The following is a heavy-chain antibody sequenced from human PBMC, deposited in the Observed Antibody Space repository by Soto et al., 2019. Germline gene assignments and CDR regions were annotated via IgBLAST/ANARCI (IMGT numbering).Heavy chain of an antibody. CDR1: GGTFSSYA. D-gene: IGHD1-1*01. CDR2: IIPIFGTA. J-gene: IGHJ5*02. Sequence: QVQLVQSGAEVKNPGSSVKVSCKASGGTFSSYAISWVRQAPGQGLEWMGGIIPIFGTANYAQKFQGRVTITADGTTSTAYMELTSLRSEDTAVYYCARDHHPELQFDHWGQGTLVTVSS. V-gene: IGHV1-69*01. CDR3: ARDHHPELQFDH.